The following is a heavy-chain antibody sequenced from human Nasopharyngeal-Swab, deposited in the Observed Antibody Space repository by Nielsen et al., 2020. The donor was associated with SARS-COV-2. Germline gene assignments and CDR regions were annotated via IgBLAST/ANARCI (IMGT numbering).Heavy chain of an antibody. Sequence: GESLKISCAASGFTFSSYAMSWVRQAPGKGLEWVSSISGSGGSTYYADSVKGRFTISRDNSKNTLYLQMNSLRAEGTAVYYCAKLAAQSLLAVAGTVRVRDYWGQGTLVTVSS. J-gene: IGHJ4*02. D-gene: IGHD6-19*01. CDR2: ISGSGGST. V-gene: IGHV3-23*01. CDR1: GFTFSSYA. CDR3: AKLAAQSLLAVAGTVRVRDY.